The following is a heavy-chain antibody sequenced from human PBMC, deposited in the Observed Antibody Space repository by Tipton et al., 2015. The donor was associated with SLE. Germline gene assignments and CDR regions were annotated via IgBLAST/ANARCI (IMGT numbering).Heavy chain of an antibody. CDR1: GGSFSGYY. V-gene: IGHV4-34*01. CDR2: INHSGST. CDR3: ARDLAARGGHYFDY. Sequence: TLSLTCAVYGGSFSGYYWSWIRQPPGKGLEWIGEINHSGSTNYNPSLKSRVTISVDTSKNQFSLKLSSVTAADTAVYYCARDLAARGGHYFDYWGQGTLVPVSS. J-gene: IGHJ4*02. D-gene: IGHD6-6*01.